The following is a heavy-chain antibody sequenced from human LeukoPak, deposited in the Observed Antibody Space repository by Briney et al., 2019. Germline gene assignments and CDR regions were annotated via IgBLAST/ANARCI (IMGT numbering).Heavy chain of an antibody. CDR2: IIPIFGTA. V-gene: IGHV1-69*05. J-gene: IGHJ2*01. CDR3: ARDSGTWDWYFDL. CDR1: GYTFTGYY. Sequence: PVKVSCKASGYTFTGYYMHWVRQAPGQGLEWMGRIIPIFGTANYAQKFQGGVTITTDESTSTAYMELSSLRSEDTAVYYCARDSGTWDWYFDLWGRGTLVTVSS. D-gene: IGHD1-26*01.